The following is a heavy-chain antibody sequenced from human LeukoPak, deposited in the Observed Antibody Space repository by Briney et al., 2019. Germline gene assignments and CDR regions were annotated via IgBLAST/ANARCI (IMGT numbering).Heavy chain of an antibody. CDR3: AREDFFTPHS. CDR1: GFTFSSYE. V-gene: IGHV3-48*03. J-gene: IGHJ4*02. D-gene: IGHD3/OR15-3a*01. Sequence: GGSLRLSCAASGFTFSSYEMSWVRQAPGKGLEWVSYIGSSGTTTYYTDSVKGRFTISRDDAKNSLYLQMDSLRAEDTAVYFCAREDFFTPHSWGQGTLVTVSS. CDR2: IGSSGTTT.